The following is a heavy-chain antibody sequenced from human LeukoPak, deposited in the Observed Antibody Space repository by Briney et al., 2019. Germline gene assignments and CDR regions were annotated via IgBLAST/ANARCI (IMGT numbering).Heavy chain of an antibody. J-gene: IGHJ5*02. D-gene: IGHD2-2*01. CDR1: GYTFTSYY. CDR2: INPSGGST. V-gene: IGHV1-46*01. CDR3: ARLRGQLPTGDWFDP. Sequence: ASVKVPCKASGYTFTSYYMHWVRQAPGQGLEWMGIINPSGGSTSYAQKFQGRVTMTRDTSTSTVYMELSSLRSEDTAVYYCARLRGQLPTGDWFDPWGQGTLVTVSS.